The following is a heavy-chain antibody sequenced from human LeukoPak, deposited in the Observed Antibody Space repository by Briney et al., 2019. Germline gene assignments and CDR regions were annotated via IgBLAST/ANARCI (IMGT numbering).Heavy chain of an antibody. CDR3: ATATSGYYYGINWFDP. CDR2: IYTGDSDT. J-gene: IGHJ5*02. Sequence: KPGESLKISCRGSGYSFTNYWIAWVRQMPGKGLEWMGIIYTGDSDTRYSPSFQGQVTISADKSITTAYLQWSSLKASDTAMYYCATATSGYYYGINWFDPWGQGTLVTVSS. V-gene: IGHV5-51*01. D-gene: IGHD3-22*01. CDR1: GYSFTNYW.